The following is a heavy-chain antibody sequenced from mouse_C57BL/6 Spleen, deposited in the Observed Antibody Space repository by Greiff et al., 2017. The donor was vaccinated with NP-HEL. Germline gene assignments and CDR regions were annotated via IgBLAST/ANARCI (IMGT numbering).Heavy chain of an antibody. J-gene: IGHJ2*01. D-gene: IGHD1-1*01. CDR1: GYAFSSYW. V-gene: IGHV1-80*01. CDR3: ARGLTTVVASPFDY. CDR2: IYPGDGDT. Sequence: VHLVESGAELVKPGASVKISCKASGYAFSSYWMNWVKQRPGKGLEWIGQIYPGDGDTTYNGKFKGKATLTADKSSSTAYMQLSSLTSEDSAVYFCARGLTTVVASPFDYWGQGTTLTVSS.